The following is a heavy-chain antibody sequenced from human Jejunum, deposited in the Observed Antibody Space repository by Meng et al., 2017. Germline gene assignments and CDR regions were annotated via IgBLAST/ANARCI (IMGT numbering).Heavy chain of an antibody. Sequence: GGSLRLSCAASGFTFSSYCMSWVRQTPGKGLEWVANIKQDGSEKNYVDSVNGRFTISRDNAKNSLYLQMNSLRGEDTALYYCARAYSSWYVPSDAFDIWGQGTMVTVSS. J-gene: IGHJ3*02. V-gene: IGHV3-7*01. CDR2: IKQDGSEK. CDR1: GFTFSSYC. D-gene: IGHD6-13*01. CDR3: ARAYSSWYVPSDAFDI.